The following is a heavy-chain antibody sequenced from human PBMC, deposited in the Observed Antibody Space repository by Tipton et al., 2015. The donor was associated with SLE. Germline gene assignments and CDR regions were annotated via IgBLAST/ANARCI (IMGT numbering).Heavy chain of an antibody. Sequence: TLSLTCTVSGYSISSGYYWGWIRQPPGKGLEWIGSIYHSGSTYYNPSLKSRVTISVDTSKNQFSLKLSSVIAADTAVYYCASRDSSSCSFPPRADYFQHRGHGTLVTVSS. D-gene: IGHD6-13*01. J-gene: IGHJ1*01. CDR2: IYHSGST. CDR1: GYSISSGYY. CDR3: ASRDSSSCSFPPRADYFQH. V-gene: IGHV4-38-2*02.